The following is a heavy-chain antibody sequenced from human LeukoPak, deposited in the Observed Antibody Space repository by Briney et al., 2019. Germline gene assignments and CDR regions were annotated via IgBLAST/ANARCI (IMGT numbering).Heavy chain of an antibody. CDR3: ARDHVAAAGIFWFDP. Sequence: GGSLRLSCAASGFTFSSYDMSWVRQAPGKGLEWVSSISSSSSYIYYADSVKGRFTISRDNAKNSLYLQMNSLRAEDTAVYYCARDHVAAAGIFWFDPWGQGTLVTISS. D-gene: IGHD6-13*01. CDR1: GFTFSSYD. V-gene: IGHV3-21*01. CDR2: ISSSSSYI. J-gene: IGHJ5*02.